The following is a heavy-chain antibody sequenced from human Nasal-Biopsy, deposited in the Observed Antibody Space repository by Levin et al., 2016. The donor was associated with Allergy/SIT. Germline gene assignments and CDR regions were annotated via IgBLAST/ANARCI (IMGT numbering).Heavy chain of an antibody. D-gene: IGHD3-10*01. CDR2: IYWNDDK. J-gene: IGHJ5*02. V-gene: IGHV2-5*01. CDR3: AHSPVEFVRTTAIWWFDP. CDR1: GFSLSTSGVG. Sequence: SGPTLVKPTQTLTLTCTFSGFSLSTSGVGVGWIRQPPGKALEWLALIYWNDDKRYSPSLKSRLTITKDTSKNQVVLTMTNMDPVDTATYYCAHSPVEFVRTTAIWWFDPWGQGTLVTVSS.